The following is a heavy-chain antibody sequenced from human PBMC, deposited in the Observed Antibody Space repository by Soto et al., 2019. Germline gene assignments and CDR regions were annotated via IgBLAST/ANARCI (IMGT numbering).Heavy chain of an antibody. V-gene: IGHV4-30-2*06. CDR2: IHNSGST. J-gene: IGHJ4*02. Sequence: PSETLSLTCSVSGASIYNGGYLWSWIRQSPGKGLEWIGHIHNSGSTNNNPSIKSRVTISVDTSKNQFSLKLTSVTAADTAVYYCARDKITGLFDYWGQGTLVTVSS. CDR1: GASIYNGGYL. CDR3: ARDKITGLFDY. D-gene: IGHD2-8*02.